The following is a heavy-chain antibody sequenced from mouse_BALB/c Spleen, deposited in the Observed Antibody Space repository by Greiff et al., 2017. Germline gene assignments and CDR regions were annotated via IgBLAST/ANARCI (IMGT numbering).Heavy chain of an antibody. CDR2: IWSGGST. D-gene: IGHD2-2*01. J-gene: IGHJ4*01. Sequence: QVQLKESGPGLVQPSQSLSITCTVSGFSLTSYGVHWVRQSPGKGLEWLGVIWSGGSTDYNAAFISRLSISKDNSKSQVFFKMNSLQANDTAIYYCARNGGLRRPYYAMDYWGQGTSVTVSS. V-gene: IGHV2-2*02. CDR1: GFSLTSYG. CDR3: ARNGGLRRPYYAMDY.